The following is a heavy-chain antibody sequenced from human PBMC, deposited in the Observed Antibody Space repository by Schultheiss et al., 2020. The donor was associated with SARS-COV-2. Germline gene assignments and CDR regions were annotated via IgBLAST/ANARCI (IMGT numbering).Heavy chain of an antibody. V-gene: IGHV3-23*01. CDR2: ISGSGGST. CDR3: ARLATSPYYYYYGMDV. J-gene: IGHJ6*02. D-gene: IGHD5-12*01. Sequence: GGSLRLSCAASGFTFSSYAMSWVRQAPGKGLEWVSAISGSGGSTYYADSVKGRFTISRDNSKNTLYLQMNSLRAEDTAVYYCARLATSPYYYYYGMDVWGQGTTVTVSS. CDR1: GFTFSSYA.